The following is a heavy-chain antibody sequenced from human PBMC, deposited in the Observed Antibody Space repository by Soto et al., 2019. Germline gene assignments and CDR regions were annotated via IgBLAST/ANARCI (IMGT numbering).Heavy chain of an antibody. V-gene: IGHV1-69*02. Sequence: GASVKVSRKASGGTFSSYTISWVRQAPGQGLEWMGRIIPILGIANYAQKFQGRVTITADKSTSTAYMELSSLRSEDTAVYYCARLQIGASVKWYFDLWGRGTLVTVSS. J-gene: IGHJ2*01. CDR3: ARLQIGASVKWYFDL. D-gene: IGHD3-16*01. CDR1: GGTFSSYT. CDR2: IIPILGIA.